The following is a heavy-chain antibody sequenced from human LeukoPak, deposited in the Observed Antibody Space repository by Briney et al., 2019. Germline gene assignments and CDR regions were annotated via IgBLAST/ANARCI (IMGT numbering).Heavy chain of an antibody. CDR2: IYHSGST. V-gene: IGHV4-38-2*02. D-gene: IGHD3-22*01. CDR1: GYSVSSGYY. CDR3: AREDYYDSSGYYLDC. J-gene: IGHJ4*02. Sequence: PSETLSLTCTVSGYSVSSGYYWGWIRQSPGKGLEWIGSIYHSGSTYYSPSLRSRITISVDTSKNQFSLKPSSVTAADTAVYYCAREDYYDSSGYYLDCWGQGTLVTVSS.